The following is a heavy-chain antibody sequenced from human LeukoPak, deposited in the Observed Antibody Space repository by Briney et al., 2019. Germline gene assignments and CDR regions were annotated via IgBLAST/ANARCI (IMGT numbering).Heavy chain of an antibody. Sequence: GGSLRLSCAASGFTFSSYWMHWVRQAPGKGLVWVSRINSDGSTITYADSVKGRFTISRDNAKNSLFLQMNSLRAEDTAVYYCARDIATTGHLAFDYWGQGTLVTVSS. CDR3: ARDIATTGHLAFDY. CDR2: INSDGSTI. J-gene: IGHJ4*02. CDR1: GFTFSSYW. D-gene: IGHD6-13*01. V-gene: IGHV3-74*01.